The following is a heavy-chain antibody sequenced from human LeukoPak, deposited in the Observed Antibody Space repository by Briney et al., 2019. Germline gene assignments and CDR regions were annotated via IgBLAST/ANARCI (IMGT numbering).Heavy chain of an antibody. V-gene: IGHV3-53*01. J-gene: IGHJ4*02. Sequence: GGSLRLSCAASGFSIISSYINWVRQVPGKGLEWVSVIRGRFTISRDNSKNTLYLQMNSLRAEDTAVYNCARVYFVGGYNYSPPDYWGQGTLVTVSS. CDR1: GFSIISSY. D-gene: IGHD3-22*01. CDR3: ARVYFVGGYNYSPPDY. CDR2: I.